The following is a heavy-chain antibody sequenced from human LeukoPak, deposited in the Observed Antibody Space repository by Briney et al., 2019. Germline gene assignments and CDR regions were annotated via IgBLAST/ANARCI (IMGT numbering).Heavy chain of an antibody. CDR2: ISSSGRFT. CDR3: AKRRRDNAPTIVN. J-gene: IGHJ4*02. D-gene: IGHD5-24*01. CDR1: GFTFNNCA. Sequence: PGGSLRLSCAASGFTFNNCAMTWVRQAPGKGLEWVSSISSSGRFTYSADFAKGRFTISRDNSRNTLYLQMNSLRVEDTAVYYCAKRRRDNAPTIVNWGQGTLVTVSS. V-gene: IGHV3-23*01.